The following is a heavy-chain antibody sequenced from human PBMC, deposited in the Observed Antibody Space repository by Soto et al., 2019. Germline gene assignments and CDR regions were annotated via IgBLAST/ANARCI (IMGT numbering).Heavy chain of an antibody. J-gene: IGHJ4*02. D-gene: IGHD3-22*01. CDR1: GGTFSSYA. Sequence: QVQLVQSGAEVKKPGSSVKVSCKASGGTFSSYAISWVRQAPGQGLEWMGGIIPIFGTANYAQKFQGRVTITADKSPSTAYMELSSLGSEDTAVYYCAREGHYYDSSGYPHWGQGTLVTVSS. V-gene: IGHV1-69*06. CDR3: AREGHYYDSSGYPH. CDR2: IIPIFGTA.